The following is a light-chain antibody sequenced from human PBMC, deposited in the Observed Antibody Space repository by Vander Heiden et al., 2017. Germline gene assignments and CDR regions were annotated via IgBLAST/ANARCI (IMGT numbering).Light chain of an antibody. CDR3: AAWDDSLKGPYVA. V-gene: IGLV1-44*01. CDR1: SSNIGSNT. Sequence: HSLLPHPPSASRPPPPRVTISCSGSSSNIGSNTVNCYQQLPGTAPKLLISGNDQRPSGVPDRFSGSKSGTSASLAISGLQSEDEADYYCAAWDDSLKGPYVAFGGGTKLTVL. J-gene: IGLJ2*01. CDR2: GND.